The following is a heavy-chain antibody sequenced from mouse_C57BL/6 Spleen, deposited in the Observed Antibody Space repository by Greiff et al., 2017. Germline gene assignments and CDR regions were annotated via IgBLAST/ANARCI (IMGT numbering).Heavy chain of an antibody. V-gene: IGHV1-54*01. D-gene: IGHD2-12*01. CDR2: INPGSGGT. CDR3: ARDYMAWFAY. J-gene: IGHJ3*01. Sequence: QVQLQQSGAELVRPGTSVKVSCKASGYAFTNYLIEWVKQRPGQGLEWIGAINPGSGGTNYNEKFKGKATLTADKSSSTAYMQLSSLTSEDSAVFFCARDYMAWFAYWGQGTLVTVSA. CDR1: GYAFTNYL.